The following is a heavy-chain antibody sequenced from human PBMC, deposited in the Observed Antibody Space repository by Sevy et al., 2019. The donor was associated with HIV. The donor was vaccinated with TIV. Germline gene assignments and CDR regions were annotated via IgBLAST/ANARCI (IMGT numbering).Heavy chain of an antibody. J-gene: IGHJ5*02. CDR3: ARGPIKYYYDSSGYAPPSTWFDP. CDR2: IIPIFGTA. Sequence: ASVKVSCKASGGTFSSYAISWVRQAPGQGLEWMGGIIPIFGTANYAQKFQGRVTITADESTSTAYMELGSLGSEDTAVYYCARGPIKYYYDSSGYAPPSTWFDPWGQGTLVTVSS. CDR1: GGTFSSYA. D-gene: IGHD3-22*01. V-gene: IGHV1-69*13.